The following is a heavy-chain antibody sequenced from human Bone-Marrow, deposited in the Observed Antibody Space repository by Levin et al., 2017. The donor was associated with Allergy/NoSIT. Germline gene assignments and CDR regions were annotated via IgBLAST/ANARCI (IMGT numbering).Heavy chain of an antibody. CDR2: IRSKAYGGTT. Sequence: GGSLRLSCTASGFTFGDYAMSWFRQAPGKGLEWVGFIRSKAYGGTTEYAASVKGRFTISRDDSKSIAYLQMNSLKTEDTAVYYCTRVGRGTPPLYSGSYCRILLHSTGDAFDIWGQGTMVTVSS. D-gene: IGHD1-26*01. V-gene: IGHV3-49*03. CDR1: GFTFGDYA. J-gene: IGHJ3*02. CDR3: TRVGRGTPPLYSGSYCRILLHSTGDAFDI.